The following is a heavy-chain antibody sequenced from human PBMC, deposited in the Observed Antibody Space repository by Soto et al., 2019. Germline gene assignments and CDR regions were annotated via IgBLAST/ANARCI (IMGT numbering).Heavy chain of an antibody. CDR2: ISYTGAT. Sequence: QVHLQESGPGQVRPSQTLSLSCRVSGGYISRGAYFWTWIRQFPGKGLEWSACISYTGATYYNQSLKSYVTILACTSKIQFDLKLNSVTSADTAVYCCARGGHVSVFPAWQLRGYVDYWGQGTLVTAAS. CDR1: GGYISRGAYF. CDR3: ARGGHVSVFPAWQLRGYVDY. D-gene: IGHD2-15*01. J-gene: IGHJ4*02. V-gene: IGHV4-31*01.